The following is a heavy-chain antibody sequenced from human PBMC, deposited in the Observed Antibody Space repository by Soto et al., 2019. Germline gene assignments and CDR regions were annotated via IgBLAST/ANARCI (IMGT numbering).Heavy chain of an antibody. J-gene: IGHJ4*02. D-gene: IGHD3-3*01. Sequence: EGQLLESGGGLVQPGGSLRLSCAASGFTFSSYAMSWVRQAPGKGLEWVSGMSGSGGTAYYRDSGKCRFTISRDNSKQTLYLQMNSLRAEDTALYYCAKGPIFGVENIYDYWGQGTLVAVSS. CDR3: AKGPIFGVENIYDY. CDR2: MSGSGGTA. CDR1: GFTFSSYA. V-gene: IGHV3-23*01.